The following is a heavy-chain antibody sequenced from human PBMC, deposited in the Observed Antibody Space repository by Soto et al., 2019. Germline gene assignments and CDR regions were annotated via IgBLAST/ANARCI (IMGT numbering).Heavy chain of an antibody. J-gene: IGHJ5*02. CDR1: GGSFSGYY. CDR3: ARGGRPGDIVVVPAAKEGWFDP. Sequence: SETLSLTCAVYGGSFSGYYWSWIRQPPGKGLEWIGEINHSGSTNYNPSLKSRVTISVDTSKNQFSLKLSSVTAADTAVYYCARGGRPGDIVVVPAAKEGWFDPWGQGTLVTVSS. CDR2: INHSGST. V-gene: IGHV4-34*01. D-gene: IGHD2-2*01.